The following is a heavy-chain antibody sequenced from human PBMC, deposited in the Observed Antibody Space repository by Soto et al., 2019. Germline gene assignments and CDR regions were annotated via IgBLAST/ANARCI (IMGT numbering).Heavy chain of an antibody. D-gene: IGHD3-22*01. CDR2: IHESGKT. CDR3: ARGSGYTAIDF. CDR1: GGSISPSY. J-gene: IGHJ4*01. V-gene: IGHV4-59*01. Sequence: SETLSLTCTVSGGSISPSYWSWIRQPPGKGLEWIGYIHESGKTNYNPSLKSRVATSVDTSKNQFSLRLSSVTAADTAIYYCARGSGYTAIDFWGQGTLVTVSS.